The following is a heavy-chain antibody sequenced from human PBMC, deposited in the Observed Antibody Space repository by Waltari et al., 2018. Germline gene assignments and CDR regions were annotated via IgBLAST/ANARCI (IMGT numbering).Heavy chain of an antibody. CDR3: AKSPRPTYGSGSYLDY. CDR2: IRYDGSDK. V-gene: IGHV3-30*02. D-gene: IGHD3-10*01. CDR1: GFTFSSYG. Sequence: QVQLVESGGGVVQPGGSLRLSCAASGFTFSSYGMHWVRPAPGKGLEWVAFIRYDGSDKYYADAVKGRFTISRDNSKNTVYLQMNSLRAEDTAVYYCAKSPRPTYGSGSYLDYWGQGTLVTVSS. J-gene: IGHJ4*02.